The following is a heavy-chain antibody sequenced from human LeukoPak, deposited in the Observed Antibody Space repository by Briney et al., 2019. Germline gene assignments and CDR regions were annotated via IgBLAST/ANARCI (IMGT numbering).Heavy chain of an antibody. D-gene: IGHD5-18*01. CDR2: IYSGGNT. V-gene: IGHV3-53*01. J-gene: IGHJ4*02. CDR3: VDGGAARFDY. CDR1: GFTVSSNS. Sequence: GGSLRLSCTVSGFTVSSNSWSWVRQAPGKGLEWVSFIYSGGNTHYSDSVKGRFTLSRDNSKNTLYLQMNSLRAEDTAVYYCVDGGAARFDYWGQGTLVAVSS.